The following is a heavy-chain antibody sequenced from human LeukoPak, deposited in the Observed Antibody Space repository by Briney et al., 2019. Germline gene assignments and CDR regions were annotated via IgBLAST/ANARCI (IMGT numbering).Heavy chain of an antibody. CDR3: ATSNSGSYYVDY. J-gene: IGHJ4*02. CDR2: FDPEDGET. D-gene: IGHD1-26*01. V-gene: IGHV1-24*01. CDR1: GYTLTELS. Sequence: GASVKVSCKVSGYTLTELSMHWVRQAPGKGLEWMGGFDPEDGETIYAQKFQGRVTMTEDTSTDTAYVELSSLRSGDTAVYYCATSNSGSYYVDYWGQGTLVTVSS.